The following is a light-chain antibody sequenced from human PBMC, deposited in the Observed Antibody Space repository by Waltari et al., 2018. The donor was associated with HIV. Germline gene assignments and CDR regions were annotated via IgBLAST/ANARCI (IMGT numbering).Light chain of an antibody. CDR3: QSYDSSLSASV. J-gene: IGLJ2*01. V-gene: IGLV1-40*01. CDR2: GNT. Sequence: QSVLTQPPPVSGAPGQTATICCTGNRSNIGAGSDVHWYQQPPGTAPKLLIYGNTNRPSGVPDRFSGSKSGTSASLAITGLQAEDEADYYCQSYDSSLSASVFGEGTKLTVL. CDR1: RSNIGAGSD.